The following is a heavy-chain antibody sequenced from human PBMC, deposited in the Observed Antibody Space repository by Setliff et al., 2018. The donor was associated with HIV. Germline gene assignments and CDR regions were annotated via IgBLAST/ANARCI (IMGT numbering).Heavy chain of an antibody. D-gene: IGHD4-17*01. CDR1: GGSVGSGSYY. CDR2: IYYSGST. CDR3: ARDPPGYGDSNDY. J-gene: IGHJ4*02. V-gene: IGHV4-61*01. Sequence: NLSATLSLPCTVSGGSVGSGSYYWSWIRQSPGKGLEWIGYIYYSGSTTYNPTLKSRVTMSIDTSKNQFSLKVRSVSAADTAVYYCARDPPGYGDSNDYWGQGMLVTVSS.